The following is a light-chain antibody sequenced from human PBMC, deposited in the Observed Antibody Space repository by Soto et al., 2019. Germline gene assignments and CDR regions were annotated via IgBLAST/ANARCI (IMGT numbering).Light chain of an antibody. Sequence: ETVLTQSPGTVSLSPGERATLSCTTSQSVRSNYLAWYQQKPGQAPRLLIYGVFSRATGIPDRFSGSGSGTDFTLNLSGMEPEGSAGYYCQNYDGSPRTFGQGTKLEI. J-gene: IGKJ2*01. CDR3: QNYDGSPRT. CDR2: GVF. V-gene: IGKV3-20*01. CDR1: QSVRSNY.